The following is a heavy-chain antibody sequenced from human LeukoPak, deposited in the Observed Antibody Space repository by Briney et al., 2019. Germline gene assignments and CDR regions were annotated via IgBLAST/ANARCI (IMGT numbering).Heavy chain of an antibody. Sequence: PGGSLRLSCAASGFIVSSNYMSWVRQSPGKGLEWVSVIYSGGSTYYADSVKGRFTISRDNSKNTLYLQMNSLRAEDTAVYYCARYVIREVIFDWLLWEGDYWGQGTLVTVSS. J-gene: IGHJ4*02. V-gene: IGHV3-53*01. D-gene: IGHD3-9*01. CDR1: GFIVSSNY. CDR2: IYSGGST. CDR3: ARYVIREVIFDWLLWEGDY.